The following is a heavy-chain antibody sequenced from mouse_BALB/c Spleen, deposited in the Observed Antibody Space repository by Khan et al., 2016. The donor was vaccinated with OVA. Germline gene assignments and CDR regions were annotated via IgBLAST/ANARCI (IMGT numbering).Heavy chain of an antibody. CDR1: GDSITSGY. D-gene: IGHD2-3*01. CDR2: ISYCGSA. Sequence: EVQLQESGPSLVKPSQTLFLTCSFTGDSITSGYWNWIRKFPGNKLEYMGYISYCGSAYYSPSLKSRISFTRNTSKNQYYLQLNSVTTTDTATYYCARYYNGYPYYYARDYWGQGTSVTVSS. CDR3: ARYYNGYPYYYARDY. V-gene: IGHV3-8*02. J-gene: IGHJ4*01.